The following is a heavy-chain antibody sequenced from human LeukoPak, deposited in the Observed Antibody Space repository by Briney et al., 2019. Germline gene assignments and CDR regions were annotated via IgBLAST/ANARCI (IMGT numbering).Heavy chain of an antibody. J-gene: IGHJ4*02. CDR3: ARDVPPNRVGATSDY. Sequence: SETLSLTCTVSGGSISSSSYYWGWIRQPPGKGLEWIGSIYYSGSTYYNPSPKSRVTISVDTSKNQFSLKLSSVTAADTAVYYCARDVPPNRVGATSDYWGQGTLVTVSS. V-gene: IGHV4-39*07. CDR1: GGSISSSSYY. D-gene: IGHD1-26*01. CDR2: IYYSGST.